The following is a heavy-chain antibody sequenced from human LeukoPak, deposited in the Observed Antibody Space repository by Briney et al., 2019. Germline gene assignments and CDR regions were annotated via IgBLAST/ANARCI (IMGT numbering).Heavy chain of an antibody. CDR1: GGSISSSSYY. CDR3: ARHSSEYYGSGSYPDY. V-gene: IGHV4-39*01. Sequence: PSETLSLTCAVSGGSISSSSYYWGWIRQPPGKGLEWIGSIYYSGSTYYNPSLKSRVTISVDTSKNQFSLKLSSVTAADTAVYYCARHSSEYYGSGSYPDYWGQGTLVTVSS. CDR2: IYYSGST. D-gene: IGHD3-10*01. J-gene: IGHJ4*02.